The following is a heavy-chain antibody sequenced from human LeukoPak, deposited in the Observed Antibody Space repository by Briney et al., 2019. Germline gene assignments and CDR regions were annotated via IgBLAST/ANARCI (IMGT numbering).Heavy chain of an antibody. CDR3: VRDGGVSGYDLLDY. CDR2: INQDGSEE. J-gene: IGHJ4*02. Sequence: GSLRLSCAASGFTFSHYWMAWVRQAPGKGLEWVAQINQDGSEEYYMDSVKARFTIPRDNAKNSVFLQMNSLRAEDTAVYYCVRDGGVSGYDLLDYWGQGTLVTVSS. CDR1: GFTFSHYW. V-gene: IGHV3-7*01. D-gene: IGHD5-12*01.